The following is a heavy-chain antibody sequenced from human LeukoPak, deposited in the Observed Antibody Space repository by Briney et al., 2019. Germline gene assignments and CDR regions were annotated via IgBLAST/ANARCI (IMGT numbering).Heavy chain of an antibody. J-gene: IGHJ4*02. V-gene: IGHV3-53*01. CDR2: IYSGGST. CDR1: GFTVSSNY. D-gene: IGHD6-19*01. CDR3: ARSPSAVAGHMYFFDY. Sequence: GGSLRLSCAASGFTVSSNYMSWVRQAPGQGLEWVSVIYSGGSTYYADSVKGRFTISRDNSMNTLYLQMNSLRADDTAVYYCARSPSAVAGHMYFFDYWGQGTLVTVSS.